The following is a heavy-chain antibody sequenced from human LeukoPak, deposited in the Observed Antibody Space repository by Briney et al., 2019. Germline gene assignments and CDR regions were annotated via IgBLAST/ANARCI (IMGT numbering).Heavy chain of an antibody. D-gene: IGHD1-26*01. Sequence: SETLSLTCAVYGGSFSGYYWSWIRQPPGKGLEWIGEINHSGSTNYNPSLKSRVTISVDTSKNQFSLKLSSVTAADTAVYYCARYIVGAIDWFDPWGQGTLATVSS. CDR1: GGSFSGYY. V-gene: IGHV4-34*01. CDR2: INHSGST. CDR3: ARYIVGAIDWFDP. J-gene: IGHJ5*02.